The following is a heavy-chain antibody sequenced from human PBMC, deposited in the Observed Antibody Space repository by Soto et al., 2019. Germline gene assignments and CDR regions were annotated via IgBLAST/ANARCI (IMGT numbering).Heavy chain of an antibody. CDR1: GYTFSSYF. CDR2: ISAYNGNT. V-gene: IGHV1-18*01. Sequence: QVQLVQSGAEVKKPGASVKVSCKASGYTFSSYFISWVRQAPGQGLEWMGWISAYNGNTIYAQNLQGRVTITTDTSTSTAYMELMSLRSDDTAVYYCARDLPPVDYWGQGTLVTVSS. J-gene: IGHJ4*02. CDR3: ARDLPPVDY.